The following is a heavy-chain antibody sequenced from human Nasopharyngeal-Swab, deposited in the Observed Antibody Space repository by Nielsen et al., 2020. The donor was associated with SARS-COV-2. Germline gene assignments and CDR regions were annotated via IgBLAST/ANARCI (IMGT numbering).Heavy chain of an antibody. J-gene: IGHJ6*03. CDR2: MNPNSGNT. Sequence: ASVKVSCKASGYTFTSYDINWVRQATGQGLEWMGWMNPNSGNTGYAQKFQGRVTMTRNTSISTAYMELSSLRSEDTAVYYCARAPTHYYYYSMDVLGKGTTVTVSS. CDR3: ARAPTHYYYYSMDV. D-gene: IGHD4-11*01. CDR1: GYTFTSYD. V-gene: IGHV1-8*01.